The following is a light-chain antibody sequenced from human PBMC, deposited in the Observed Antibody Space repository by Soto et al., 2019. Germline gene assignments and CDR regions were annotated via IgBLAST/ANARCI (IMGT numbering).Light chain of an antibody. Sequence: DIVMTQSPLSLPVTPREPASISCRSSQSLLHYNGNNYLGWYLQRPGQSPQVLIYLGSNRASGVPDRFSGSGSGTDFTLKISRVETEDVGVYYCMQTLQTPLTFGQGTRLEIK. CDR3: MQTLQTPLT. CDR2: LGS. V-gene: IGKV2-28*01. CDR1: QSLLHYNGNNY. J-gene: IGKJ5*01.